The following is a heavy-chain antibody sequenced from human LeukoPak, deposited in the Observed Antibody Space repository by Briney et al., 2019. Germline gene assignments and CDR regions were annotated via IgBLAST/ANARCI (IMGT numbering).Heavy chain of an antibody. CDR1: GYTFTSYA. V-gene: IGHV1-18*01. CDR3: ARDLVQWGFGELFNYYMDV. D-gene: IGHD3-10*01. J-gene: IGHJ6*03. CDR2: ISAYNGNT. Sequence: ASVKVSCKASGYTFTSYAMHWVRQAPGQGLEWMGWISAYNGNTNYAQKLQGRVTMTTDTSTSTAYMELRSLRSDDTAVYYCARDLVQWGFGELFNYYMDVWGKGTTVTVSS.